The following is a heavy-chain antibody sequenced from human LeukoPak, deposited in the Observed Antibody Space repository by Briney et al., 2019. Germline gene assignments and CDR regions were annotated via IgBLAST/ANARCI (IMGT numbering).Heavy chain of an antibody. V-gene: IGHV4-34*01. J-gene: IGHJ4*02. CDR1: GGSFSGYY. CDR3: ARDAYGSGSYGY. Sequence: SETLSLTCAVYGGSFSGYYWSWIRQPPGKGLEWIGEINHSGSTNYNPSLKSRVTISVDTSKNQFSLKLSSVTAADTAVYYCARDAYGSGSYGYWGQGTLVTVSS. CDR2: INHSGST. D-gene: IGHD3-10*01.